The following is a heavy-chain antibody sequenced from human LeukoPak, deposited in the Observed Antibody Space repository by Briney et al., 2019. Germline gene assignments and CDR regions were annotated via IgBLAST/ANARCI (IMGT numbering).Heavy chain of an antibody. J-gene: IGHJ6*03. V-gene: IGHV1-8*01. CDR2: MNPNSGNT. CDR1: GHTFTSYD. CDR3: ARRRRNYYYYYMDV. Sequence: APVKVSCKASGHTFTSYDINWVLQATGQGLEWMGWMNPNSGNTGYAQKFQGRVTMTRNTSISTAYMELSSLRSEDTAVYYCARRRRNYYYYYMDVWGKGTTVTVSS.